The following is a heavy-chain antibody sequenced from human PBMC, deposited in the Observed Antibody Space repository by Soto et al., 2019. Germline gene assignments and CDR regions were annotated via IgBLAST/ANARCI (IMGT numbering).Heavy chain of an antibody. J-gene: IGHJ4*02. CDR3: AHMLSVVGAVYFAY. D-gene: IGHD1-26*01. CDR1: GVSLSTSGVG. V-gene: IGHV2-5*02. Sequence: QITLKESGPTLVKPTQTLTLTCTVSGVSLSTSGVGVAWIRQPPGKALEWLAVIFWDDDKRYNPSLNSRLTLTTDTAKNRVSLTLTDMDPVDTATYCCAHMLSVVGAVYFAYWGQGTLVTVSS. CDR2: IFWDDDK.